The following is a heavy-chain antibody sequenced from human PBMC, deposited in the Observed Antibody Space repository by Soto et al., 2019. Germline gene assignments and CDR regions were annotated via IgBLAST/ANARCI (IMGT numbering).Heavy chain of an antibody. Sequence: EVQLVESGGGLVQTGGSLRLSCAASGFTFSSYWMHWVRQAPGKGLVWVSRINSDGSSTSYADSVKGRFTISRDNAKNTLYLQMNSLRAEDTAVYYCARVPKYYDILTGYSFFDYWGQGTLVTVSS. J-gene: IGHJ4*02. CDR3: ARVPKYYDILTGYSFFDY. D-gene: IGHD3-9*01. CDR1: GFTFSSYW. V-gene: IGHV3-74*01. CDR2: INSDGSST.